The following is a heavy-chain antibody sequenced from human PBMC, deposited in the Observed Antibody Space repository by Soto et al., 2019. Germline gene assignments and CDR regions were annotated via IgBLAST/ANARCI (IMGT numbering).Heavy chain of an antibody. D-gene: IGHD2-2*02. Sequence: QLQLQESGPGLVKPPETLSLTCTVSGGSISSSSYYWGWIRQPPGKGLEWIGNIYYLGSTYYNPYLKSRVTISVDSSKNQFSLRLSSVTAADTAVYYCARLPRTYCSSTSCYTNAFDIWGQGTLITVSS. J-gene: IGHJ3*02. CDR3: ARLPRTYCSSTSCYTNAFDI. V-gene: IGHV4-39*01. CDR2: IYYLGST. CDR1: GGSISSSSYY.